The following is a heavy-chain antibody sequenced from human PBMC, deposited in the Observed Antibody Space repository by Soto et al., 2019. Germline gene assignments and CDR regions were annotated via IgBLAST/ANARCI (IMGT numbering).Heavy chain of an antibody. J-gene: IGHJ6*02. CDR2: ISYDGSNK. D-gene: IGHD3-3*01. Sequence: ESVGGVVQPGRSLRLSCAASGFTFSSYAMHWVRQAPGKGLEWVAVISYDGSNKYYADSVKGRFTISRDNSKNTLYLQMNSLRAEDTAVYYCARDPTSTYYDFWSGYPPNYYYYGMDVWGQGTTVTVSS. CDR1: GFTFSSYA. V-gene: IGHV3-30-3*01. CDR3: ARDPTSTYYDFWSGYPPNYYYYGMDV.